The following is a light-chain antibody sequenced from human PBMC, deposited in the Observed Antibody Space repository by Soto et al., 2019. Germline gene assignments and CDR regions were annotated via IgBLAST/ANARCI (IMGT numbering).Light chain of an antibody. CDR1: QNVRSKY. CDR3: QQYTGPPTT. V-gene: IGKV3-20*01. CDR2: GAS. Sequence: EFVLSQSXGTLSLSPSEXXXXXXXASQNVRSKYLAWFQQGXGRGGRLLLYGASXRGPGPPDRFSPSGSGSDFPLTITRLETEDSAVYFCQQYTGPPTTFGQGTRLEIK. J-gene: IGKJ5*01.